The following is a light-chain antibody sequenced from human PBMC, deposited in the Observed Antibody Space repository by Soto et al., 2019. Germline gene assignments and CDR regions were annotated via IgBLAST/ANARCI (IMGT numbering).Light chain of an antibody. Sequence: TQTATTRSANVGARVPITSLASQSISSWLHWYQQKPGKAPKLLIYEASSLESGVPSRFSGSGSGTEFTLTISSLQPDDFATYYCQHYNSYSEAFGQGTKVDI. CDR3: QHYNSYSEA. V-gene: IGKV1-5*03. CDR1: QSISSW. CDR2: EAS. J-gene: IGKJ1*01.